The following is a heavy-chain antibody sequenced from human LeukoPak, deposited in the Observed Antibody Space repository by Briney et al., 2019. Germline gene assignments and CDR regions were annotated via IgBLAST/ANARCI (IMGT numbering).Heavy chain of an antibody. CDR3: YGANAEH. CDR2: TNTDGSST. Sequence: GGSLRLSCAASGFTFSSYWMHCVRQAPGKGLVWVSDTNTDGSSTMYADSVKSRFTIARDNAKNTLYLQMNSLRAEDTAVYYCYGANAEHWGQGTLVTVSS. J-gene: IGHJ1*01. D-gene: IGHD4-23*01. V-gene: IGHV3-74*03. CDR1: GFTFSSYW.